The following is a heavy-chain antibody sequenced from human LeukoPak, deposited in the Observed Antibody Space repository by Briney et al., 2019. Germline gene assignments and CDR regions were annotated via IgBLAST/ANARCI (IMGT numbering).Heavy chain of an antibody. V-gene: IGHV3-21*01. CDR3: ARDLMGAAAAKADWFDP. D-gene: IGHD6-13*01. Sequence: GGSLRLSCAASGFTFSSYSMNWVRQAPGKGLEWVSSISSSSSYIYYADSVKGRFTISRDNAKNSLYLQMNSLRAKDTAVYYCARDLMGAAAAKADWFDPWGQGTLVTVSS. CDR2: ISSSSSYI. CDR1: GFTFSSYS. J-gene: IGHJ5*02.